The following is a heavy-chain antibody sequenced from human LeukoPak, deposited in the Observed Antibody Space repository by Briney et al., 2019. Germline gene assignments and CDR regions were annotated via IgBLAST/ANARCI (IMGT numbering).Heavy chain of an antibody. CDR2: VYYSGTT. J-gene: IGHJ3*02. Sequence: PSETLSLTCTVSGGSISSYYWSWIRQPPGKGLEWIGYVYYSGTTNYNPSLKSRVTISADTSKNQFSLKLSSVTAADTAVYYCARTEIGYSSSWYPPSDAFDIWGQGTMVTVSS. CDR1: GGSISSYY. V-gene: IGHV4-59*01. D-gene: IGHD6-13*01. CDR3: ARTEIGYSSSWYPPSDAFDI.